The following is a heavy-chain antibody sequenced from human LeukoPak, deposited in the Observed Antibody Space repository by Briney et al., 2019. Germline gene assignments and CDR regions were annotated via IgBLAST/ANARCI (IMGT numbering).Heavy chain of an antibody. CDR2: INHSGST. J-gene: IGHJ4*02. V-gene: IGHV4-34*01. CDR1: GGSFSGYY. Sequence: PSETLSLTCAVYGGSFSGYYWSWIRQPPGKGLEWIGEINHSGSTNYNLSLKSRVTISVDTSKNQFSLKLSSVTAADTAVYYCARGGPFRYRHFDYWGQGTLVTVSS. CDR3: ARGGPFRYRHFDY. D-gene: IGHD1-26*01.